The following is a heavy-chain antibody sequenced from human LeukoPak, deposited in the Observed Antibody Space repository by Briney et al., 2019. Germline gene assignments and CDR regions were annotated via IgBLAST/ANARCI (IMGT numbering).Heavy chain of an antibody. CDR2: IHHGGSI. J-gene: IGHJ4*02. Sequence: PSETLSLTCAVSGGSISNSNWWSWVRQSPGKGLEWIGEIHHGGSITYNPSLKSRVTISLDESKNQFSLKLNSVTAADTAMYYCATYYDRSGYKWDYWGQGTLVTVSS. CDR3: ATYYDRSGYKWDY. CDR1: GGSISNSNW. V-gene: IGHV4-4*02. D-gene: IGHD3-22*01.